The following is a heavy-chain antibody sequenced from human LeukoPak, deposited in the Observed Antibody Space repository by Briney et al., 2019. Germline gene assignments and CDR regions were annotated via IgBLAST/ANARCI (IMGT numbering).Heavy chain of an antibody. D-gene: IGHD6-13*01. CDR2: INHSGST. V-gene: IGHV4-34*01. CDR3: ARAGGIAAAGTLFDP. CDR1: GGSFSGYY. J-gene: IGHJ5*02. Sequence: SETLSHTCAVYGGSFSGYYWSWIRQPPGKGLELIGEINHSGSTNYNPSLKSRVTISVDTSKNQFSLKLSSVTAADTAVYYCARAGGIAAAGTLFDPWGQGTLVTVSS.